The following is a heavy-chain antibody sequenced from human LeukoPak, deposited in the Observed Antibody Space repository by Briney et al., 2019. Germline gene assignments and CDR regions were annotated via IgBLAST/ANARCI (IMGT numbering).Heavy chain of an antibody. V-gene: IGHV3-23*01. CDR1: GFTFSSYA. CDR2: ISGSGGST. D-gene: IGHD4-17*01. J-gene: IGHJ4*02. Sequence: PGGFLSLSCAASGFTFSSYAMSWVRQAPGKGLEWVSAISGSGGSTYYADSVKGRFTISRDNSKNTLYLQMNSLRAEDTAVYYCAKAGVRSYGDCDLYFDYWGQGTLVTVSS. CDR3: AKAGVRSYGDCDLYFDY.